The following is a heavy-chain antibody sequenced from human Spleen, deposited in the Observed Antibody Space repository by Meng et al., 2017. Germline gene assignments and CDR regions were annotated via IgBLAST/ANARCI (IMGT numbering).Heavy chain of an antibody. CDR2: ISTFNGDT. D-gene: IGHD6-13*01. J-gene: IGHJ6*02. Sequence: ASVKVSCKASGYTFTSHGINWVRQAPGEGLEWMGWISTFNGDTKYAQTLQGRVTLTRDTSISTAYMELSRLRSDDTAVFYCARAWGSSKSKQGAMDVWGQGTTVTVSS. V-gene: IGHV1-18*04. CDR3: ARAWGSSKSKQGAMDV. CDR1: GYTFTSHG.